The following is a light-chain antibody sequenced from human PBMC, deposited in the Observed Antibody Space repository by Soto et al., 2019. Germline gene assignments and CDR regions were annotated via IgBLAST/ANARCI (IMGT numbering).Light chain of an antibody. CDR3: SSYAGSNNLV. J-gene: IGLJ3*02. CDR2: EVS. V-gene: IGLV2-8*01. CDR1: SSDVGGYNY. Sequence: QSALTKPPSASGSPGQSVTISCTGTSSDVGGYNYVSWYQQHPGKAPKLMIYEVSKRPSGVPDRFSGSKSGNTASLTVSGLQAEDEGDYYCSSYAGSNNLVFGGGTKLTVL.